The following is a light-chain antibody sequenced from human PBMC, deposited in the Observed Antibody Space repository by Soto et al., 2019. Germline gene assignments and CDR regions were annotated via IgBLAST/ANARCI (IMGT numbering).Light chain of an antibody. CDR1: SSDVGGYDY. CDR3: ISYASINTYV. CDR2: DVT. J-gene: IGLJ1*01. V-gene: IGLV2-14*01. Sequence: QSVLTQPASVSGSPGQSITISCTGTSSDVGGYDYVSWYQLHPGKAPKLMIYDVTNRPSGVSNRFSGSKSGNTASLTISGLQAEDEADYYCISYASINTYVFGTGTKVTVL.